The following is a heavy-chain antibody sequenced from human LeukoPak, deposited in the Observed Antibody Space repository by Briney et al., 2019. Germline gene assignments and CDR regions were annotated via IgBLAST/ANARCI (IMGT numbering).Heavy chain of an antibody. Sequence: SETLSLTCTVSGGSISSSSYYWGWIRQPPGKGLEWIGSFFYSGNTYYNPSLKSRVTMSVDTSKNQFSLKLSSVTAADTAVYYCARRGDSSGYYYFDYWGQGTLVTVSS. J-gene: IGHJ4*02. CDR3: ARRGDSSGYYYFDY. V-gene: IGHV4-39*01. CDR1: GGSISSSSYY. D-gene: IGHD3-22*01. CDR2: FFYSGNT.